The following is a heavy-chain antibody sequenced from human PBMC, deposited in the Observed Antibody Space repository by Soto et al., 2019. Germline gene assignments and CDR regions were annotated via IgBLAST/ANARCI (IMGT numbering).Heavy chain of an antibody. CDR3: ARQDHGDYEFFFDY. D-gene: IGHD4-17*01. V-gene: IGHV4-39*01. Sequence: TLSLTCTVSGASIISTTKYWGWIRQPPGRGLEWIGTISSIGSTYYNPSLEGRVTISVDTSKNQFSLKVTSVTAADTGLYYCARQDHGDYEFFFDYWGQGTLVTVSS. CDR2: ISSIGST. CDR1: GASIISTTKY. J-gene: IGHJ4*02.